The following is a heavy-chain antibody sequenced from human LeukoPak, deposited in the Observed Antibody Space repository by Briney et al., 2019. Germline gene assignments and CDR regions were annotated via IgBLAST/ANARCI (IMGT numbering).Heavy chain of an antibody. Sequence: ASETLSLTCAVSFGSLSDYNWSWLRQSPEKGLEWIGAITDSATTHYNPSLETRVTISIDTAKRQFSLRLTSLTAADTAVYYCARGLDLDGLDSWGQGTLVTVSS. J-gene: IGHJ4*02. CDR3: ARGLDLDGLDS. V-gene: IGHV4-34*01. CDR1: FGSLSDYN. CDR2: ITDSATT. D-gene: IGHD1-1*01.